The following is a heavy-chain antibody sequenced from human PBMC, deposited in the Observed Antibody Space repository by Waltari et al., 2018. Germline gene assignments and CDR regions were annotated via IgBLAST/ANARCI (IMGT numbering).Heavy chain of an antibody. D-gene: IGHD3-22*01. V-gene: IGHV3-53*02. CDR2: IYSKGRTSYAG. Sequence: EVQLVETGGGLIQPGGCLRLSCAASGLIVSSHYMSWVRQDPGKGLEWVSVIYSKGRTSYAGSDADSVRGRFTITRDNSKNTLYLQMNSLRAEDTAVYFCARGLYYDDGSAYYFDYWGQGTLVTVSS. J-gene: IGHJ4*02. CDR1: GLIVSSHY. CDR3: ARGLYYDDGSAYYFDY.